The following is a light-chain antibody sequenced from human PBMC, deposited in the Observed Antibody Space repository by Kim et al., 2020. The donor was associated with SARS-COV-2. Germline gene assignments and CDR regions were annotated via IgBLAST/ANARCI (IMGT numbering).Light chain of an antibody. V-gene: IGKV1-12*01. Sequence: ASVGDRVAMTCRASQDISSWLAWYQQKPGKPPKLLIYGGSNLQSGVPSRFSGSKSGTNFTLTIDTLQPDDFATYYCQQAHTFPLTFGGGTKVDIK. CDR2: GGS. CDR3: QQAHTFPLT. CDR1: QDISSW. J-gene: IGKJ4*01.